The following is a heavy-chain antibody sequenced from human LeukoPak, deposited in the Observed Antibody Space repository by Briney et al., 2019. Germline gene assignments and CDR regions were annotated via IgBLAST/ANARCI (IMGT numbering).Heavy chain of an antibody. V-gene: IGHV3-23*01. CDR3: AKNQGQWLVPVDY. CDR2: MSGSGGST. Sequence: GGSLRLSCAASGFTFSNYAMSWVRQAPGKGLEWVSSMSGSGGSTYYADSVKGRFTISRDNSKNTLYLQMNNLRAVDTALYYCAKNQGQWLVPVDYWGQGTLVTVSS. CDR1: GFTFSNYA. D-gene: IGHD6-19*01. J-gene: IGHJ4*02.